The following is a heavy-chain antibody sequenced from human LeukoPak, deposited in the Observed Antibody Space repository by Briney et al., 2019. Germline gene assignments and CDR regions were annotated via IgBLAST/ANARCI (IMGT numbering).Heavy chain of an antibody. J-gene: IGHJ4*02. CDR2: INPNSGGT. CDR1: GYTFTGYY. CDR3: ARDRVGGAGTRGHGYFDY. V-gene: IGHV1-2*04. D-gene: IGHD6-19*01. Sequence: SVKVSCKASGYTFTGYYMHCVRQAPGQGLEWMGWINPNSGGTNYSQKFQGWVTMTRDTSISTAYMELSRLRSADTAVYYCARDRVGGAGTRGHGYFDYWGQGTLVTVSS.